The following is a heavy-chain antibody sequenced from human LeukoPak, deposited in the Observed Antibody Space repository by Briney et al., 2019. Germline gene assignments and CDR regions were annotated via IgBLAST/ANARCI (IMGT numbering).Heavy chain of an antibody. V-gene: IGHV3-23*01. J-gene: IGHJ4*02. Sequence: PGGSLRLFCAASGFTFSSYAMSWVRQAPGKGLEWVSAISGSGGSTYYADSVKGRFTISRDNSKNTLYLQMNSLRAEDTAVYYCAKDHRWLVQGGLDYWCQGTLVTVSS. CDR3: AKDHRWLVQGGLDY. CDR2: ISGSGGST. CDR1: GFTFSSYA. D-gene: IGHD6-19*01.